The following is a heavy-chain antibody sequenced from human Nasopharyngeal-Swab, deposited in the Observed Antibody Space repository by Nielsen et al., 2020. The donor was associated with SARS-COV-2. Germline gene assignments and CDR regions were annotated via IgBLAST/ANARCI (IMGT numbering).Heavy chain of an antibody. CDR2: INHSGST. Sequence: SETLSLTCAVYGGSFNTYNWGWIRQPPGKGLEWIAEINHSGSTNYNPSLKSRVTISVDTSKNQFSLKLSSVTAADTAVYYCARGLSGIVPSPILGLGPYYSYYYMDVWGKGTTGTVSS. V-gene: IGHV4-34*01. CDR1: GGSFNTYN. J-gene: IGHJ6*03. D-gene: IGHD2-2*01. CDR3: ARGLSGIVPSPILGLGPYYSYYYMDV.